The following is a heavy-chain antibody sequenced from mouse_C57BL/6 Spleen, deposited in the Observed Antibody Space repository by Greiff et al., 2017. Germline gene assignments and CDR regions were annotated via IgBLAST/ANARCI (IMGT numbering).Heavy chain of an antibody. CDR2: IYPGDGDT. CDR1: GYAFSSSW. D-gene: IGHD1-1*01. J-gene: IGHJ2*01. CDR3: ARGYYYGSSYYFDY. Sequence: VHLVESGPELVKPGASVKISCKASGYAFSSSWMNWVKQRPGKGLEWIGRIYPGDGDTNYNGKFKGKATLTADKSSSTAYMQLSSLTSEDSAVYFCARGYYYGSSYYFDYWGQGTTLTVSS. V-gene: IGHV1-82*01.